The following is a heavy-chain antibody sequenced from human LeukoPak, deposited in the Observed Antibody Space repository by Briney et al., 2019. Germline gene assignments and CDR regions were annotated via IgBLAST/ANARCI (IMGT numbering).Heavy chain of an antibody. Sequence: ASVKVSRKVSGYTLTELSMHWVRQAPGKGLDWMGGFDPEDGETIYAQKFQGRVTMTEDTSADTAYMELSSLRSEDTAVYYCATLSSGWSYAMLNFDNWGQGTLVTVSS. CDR2: FDPEDGET. CDR1: GYTLTELS. D-gene: IGHD6-19*01. V-gene: IGHV1-24*01. CDR3: ATLSSGWSYAMLNFDN. J-gene: IGHJ4*02.